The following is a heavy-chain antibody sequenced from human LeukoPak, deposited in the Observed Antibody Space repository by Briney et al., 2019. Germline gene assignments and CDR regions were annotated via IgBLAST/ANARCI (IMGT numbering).Heavy chain of an antibody. J-gene: IGHJ4*02. D-gene: IGHD3-9*01. Sequence: SETLSLTCTVSGGSISSSSYYWGWIRQPPGKGLEWIGSIYHSGSTYYNPSLKSRVTISVDTSKNQFSLKLSSVSAADTAVYYCARGPNYDIYDYWGQGTLVTVSS. CDR3: ARGPNYDIYDY. CDR2: IYHSGST. V-gene: IGHV4-39*07. CDR1: GGSISSSSYY.